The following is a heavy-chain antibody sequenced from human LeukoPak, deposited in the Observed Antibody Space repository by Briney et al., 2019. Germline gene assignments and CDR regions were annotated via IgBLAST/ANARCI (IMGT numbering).Heavy chain of an antibody. CDR3: TTELDVRPNHY. J-gene: IGHJ4*02. V-gene: IGHV3-15*01. Sequence: PGGSLRLSCAASGLTFSNAWMSWVRQTPGKGLEWVGRIKRKSDGGTTDYAAPVKGRFTISRDDSKNTLYLQMNSLKSEDTAVYYCTTELDVRPNHYWGQGTLVTVSS. D-gene: IGHD1-14*01. CDR1: GLTFSNAW. CDR2: IKRKSDGGTT.